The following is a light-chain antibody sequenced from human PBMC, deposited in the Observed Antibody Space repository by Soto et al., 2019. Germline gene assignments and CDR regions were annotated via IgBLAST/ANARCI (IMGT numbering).Light chain of an antibody. CDR1: QSVSSSY. CDR3: QQFSSYPLT. Sequence: EIVLTQSPGTLSLSPGERATLSCRASQSVSSSYLAWYQQKPGQAPRLLIYDASNRATGIPARFSGSGSGTDFTLTISSLEPEDFAVYYCQQFSSYPLTFGGGNKVDIK. J-gene: IGKJ4*01. V-gene: IGKV3-20*01. CDR2: DAS.